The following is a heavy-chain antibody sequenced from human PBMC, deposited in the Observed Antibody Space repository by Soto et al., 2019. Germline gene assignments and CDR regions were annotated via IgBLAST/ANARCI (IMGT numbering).Heavy chain of an antibody. V-gene: IGHV3-23*01. CDR2: LSHDGFNI. Sequence: GSLRVSCVAPDFSCTHHAMTWVRLPPGKGLQWVAALSHDGFNIYYRDSVRGRFTISRDNSRNTLYLQMHSLKAEDTAVYFCAKQMGTWVDTAIDFWGQGTQVTVSS. CDR1: DFSCTHHA. D-gene: IGHD1-1*01. CDR3: AKQMGTWVDTAIDF. J-gene: IGHJ4*02.